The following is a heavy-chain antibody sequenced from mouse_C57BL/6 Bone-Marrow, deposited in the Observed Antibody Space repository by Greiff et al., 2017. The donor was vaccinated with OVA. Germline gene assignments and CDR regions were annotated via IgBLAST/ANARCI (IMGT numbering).Heavy chain of an antibody. CDR3: ERHSKIPPIYYDYDAYFDY. CDR2: ISSGGSYT. J-gene: IGHJ2*01. CDR1: GFTFSSYG. V-gene: IGHV5-6*01. D-gene: IGHD2-4*01. Sequence: EVKVVESGGDLVKPGGSLKLSCAASGFTFSSYGMSWVRQTPDKRLEWVATISSGGSYTYYPDSVKGRFTISRDNAKNTLYLQMSSLKSEDTAMYDCERHSKIPPIYYDYDAYFDYWGQGTTLTVSS.